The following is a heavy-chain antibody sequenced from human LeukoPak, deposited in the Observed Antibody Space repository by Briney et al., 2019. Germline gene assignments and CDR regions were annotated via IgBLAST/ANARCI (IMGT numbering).Heavy chain of an antibody. V-gene: IGHV3-23*01. CDR3: VKSRESSIWYSLGDY. D-gene: IGHD6-13*01. CDR1: GFTFTNYA. J-gene: IGHJ4*02. Sequence: QPGGSLRLSCAASGFTFTNYAMSWVRQTPGKGLEWVAATVGSRPDTYHADSVKGRFTVSRDNSRNTLYLQMNSLRVEDTAIYYCVKSRESSIWYSLGDYWGQGTVVTVS. CDR2: TVGSRPDT.